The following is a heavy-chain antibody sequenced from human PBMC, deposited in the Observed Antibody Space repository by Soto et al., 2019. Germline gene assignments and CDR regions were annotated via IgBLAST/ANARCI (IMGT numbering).Heavy chain of an antibody. CDR3: ARGNTVTTSFYYYGMDV. CDR2: INPSGGST. J-gene: IGHJ6*02. Sequence: QVQLVQSGAEVKKPGASVKVSCKASGYTFTSYYMHWVRQAPGQGLEWMGIINPSGGSTSYAQKFQGRVTMTRDTSTSTVYMELSSLGSEDTAVYYCARGNTVTTSFYYYGMDVWGQGTTVTVSS. D-gene: IGHD4-17*01. CDR1: GYTFTSYY. V-gene: IGHV1-46*03.